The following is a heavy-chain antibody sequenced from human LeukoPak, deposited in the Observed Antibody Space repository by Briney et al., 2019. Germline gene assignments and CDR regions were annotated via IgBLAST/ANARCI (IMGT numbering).Heavy chain of an antibody. CDR2: ICYSGST. CDR1: GGSISDFY. Sequence: SETLSLTCTVSGGSISDFYWNWIRQPPGKGLEWIGYICYSGSTYYNPSLKSRATISVDTSKNQFSLKLTSVTAADTAVYYCARPYYYDSRIDPWGQGTLVTVSS. J-gene: IGHJ5*02. V-gene: IGHV4-30-4*08. CDR3: ARPYYYDSRIDP. D-gene: IGHD3-22*01.